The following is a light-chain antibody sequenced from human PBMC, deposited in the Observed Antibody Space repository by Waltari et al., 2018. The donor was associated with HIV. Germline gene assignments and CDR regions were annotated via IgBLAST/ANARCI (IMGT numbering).Light chain of an antibody. V-gene: IGLV2-23*02. CDR1: SSDAGSYHL. J-gene: IGLJ3*02. CDR2: EVS. Sequence: QSALTQPASVSGSPGQSLPLSCTATSSDAGSYHLVSWYQQHPGKAPKLMIYEVSKRPSGVSNRFSGSKSGNTASLTISGLQAEDEADYYCCSYAGSNTWVFGGGTKLTVL. CDR3: CSYAGSNTWV.